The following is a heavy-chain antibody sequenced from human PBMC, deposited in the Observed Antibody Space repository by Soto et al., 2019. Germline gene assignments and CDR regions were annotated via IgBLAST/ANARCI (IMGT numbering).Heavy chain of an antibody. J-gene: IGHJ4*02. CDR2: ITPIFGAS. Sequence: QVQLVQSGAEVKKPGSSIKVSCKAYGGTFIGHTFTWVRQAPGQGLEWMGGITPIFGASNYAQNFQGRDTITAEESTNKVAMEMNSPESSDTTVYSCTRLRPPTSRPTVTIVRGVINGYIDYWGQGTPVTVSS. D-gene: IGHD3-10*01. CDR1: GGTFIGHT. CDR3: TRLRPPTSRPTVTIVRGVINGYIDY. V-gene: IGHV1-69*01.